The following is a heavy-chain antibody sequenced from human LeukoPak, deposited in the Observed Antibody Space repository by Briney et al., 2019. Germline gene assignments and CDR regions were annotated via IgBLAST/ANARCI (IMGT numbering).Heavy chain of an antibody. J-gene: IGHJ4*02. CDR1: GGSISGYY. CDR2: INHSGST. Sequence: SETLSLTCTVSGGSISGYYWSWIRQPPGKGLEWIGEINHSGSTNYNPSLKSRVTISVDTSKNQFSLKLSSVTAADTAVYYCATRPPIAVAGAFDYWGQGTLVTVSS. D-gene: IGHD6-19*01. CDR3: ATRPPIAVAGAFDY. V-gene: IGHV4-34*01.